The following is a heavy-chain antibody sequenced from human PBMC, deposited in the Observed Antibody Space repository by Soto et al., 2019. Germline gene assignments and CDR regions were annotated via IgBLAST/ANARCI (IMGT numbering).Heavy chain of an antibody. CDR1: GGSISSGDYY. Sequence: SETLSLTCTVSGGSISSGDYYWSWIRQPPGKGLEWIGYIYYSGSTYYNPSLKSRVTISVDTSKNQFSLKLSSVTAADTAVYYCARATRKDSGSYWNYFDYWGQGTLVTVSS. CDR2: IYYSGST. CDR3: ARATRKDSGSYWNYFDY. J-gene: IGHJ4*02. D-gene: IGHD1-26*01. V-gene: IGHV4-30-4*01.